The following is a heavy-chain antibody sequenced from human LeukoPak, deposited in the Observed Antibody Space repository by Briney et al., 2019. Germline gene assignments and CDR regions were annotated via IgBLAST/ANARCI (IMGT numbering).Heavy chain of an antibody. V-gene: IGHV3-74*03. CDR1: GFPLSGYL. CDR3: ARDALHTAHFDY. Sequence: GGSLRLSCAASGFPLSGYLMHWVRQGPGKGLVRVSRINSDGRSTAYADSVKGRFTISRDNARNSLYLQMNSLRDEDTAVYYCARDALHTAHFDYWGQGTLVTVSS. CDR2: INSDGRST. J-gene: IGHJ4*02. D-gene: IGHD5-18*01.